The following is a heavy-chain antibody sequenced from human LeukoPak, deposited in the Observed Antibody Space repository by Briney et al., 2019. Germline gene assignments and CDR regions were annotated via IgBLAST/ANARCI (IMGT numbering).Heavy chain of an antibody. J-gene: IGHJ4*02. Sequence: GGSLRLSCAASGFTFDDYAMHWVRQAPGKGLEWVSGISWNSGSIGYADSVKGRFTISRGNAKNSLYLQMNSLRAEDTALYYCARDSSAEVGATIDDRFDYWGQGTLVTVSS. CDR3: ARDSSAEVGATIDDRFDY. V-gene: IGHV3-9*01. D-gene: IGHD1-26*01. CDR1: GFTFDDYA. CDR2: ISWNSGSI.